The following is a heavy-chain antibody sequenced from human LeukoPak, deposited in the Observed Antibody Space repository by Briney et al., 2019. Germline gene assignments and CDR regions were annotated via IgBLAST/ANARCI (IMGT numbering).Heavy chain of an antibody. V-gene: IGHV3-53*01. D-gene: IGHD6-19*01. CDR3: ARVPYSSGWYFDY. CDR1: GFTVSSNY. Sequence: GGSLRLSCAASGFTVSSNYMSWVRQVPGKGLEWVSVIYSGGSTYYADSVKGRFTISRDNSKNTLYLQMNRLRGEDTAVYYCARVPYSSGWYFDYWGQGTLVTASS. CDR2: IYSGGST. J-gene: IGHJ4*02.